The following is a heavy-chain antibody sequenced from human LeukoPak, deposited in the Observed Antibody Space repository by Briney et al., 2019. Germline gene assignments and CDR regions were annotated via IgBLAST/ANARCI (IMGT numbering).Heavy chain of an antibody. V-gene: IGHV1-8*01. CDR2: MNPNTGNT. CDR3: ARGGAGTYYKRDGWFDP. D-gene: IGHD3-10*01. CDR1: GYTFNSYD. Sequence: ASVKVSCKASGYTFNSYDINWVRQATGQGLEWMGWMNPNTGNTGCGERFQGRVTMTRDNSISTAYMELNSLTSEDTAVYYCARGGAGTYYKRDGWFDPWGQGTVVTDSS. J-gene: IGHJ5*02.